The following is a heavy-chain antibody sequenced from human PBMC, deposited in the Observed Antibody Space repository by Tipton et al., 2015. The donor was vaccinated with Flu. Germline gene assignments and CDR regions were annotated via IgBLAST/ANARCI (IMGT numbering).Heavy chain of an antibody. CDR1: GFTFITYG. V-gene: IGHV3-30*02. Sequence: GSLRLSCAASGFTFITYGMHWIRQAPGKGLEWVAFIQYDGSNKYYADSVKGRFTISRDNSKNTLYLQMNSLRAEDTAVYYCARGYDILTDGGGYFDYWGQGTLVTVSS. CDR3: ARGYDILTDGGGYFDY. CDR2: IQYDGSNK. D-gene: IGHD3-9*01. J-gene: IGHJ4*02.